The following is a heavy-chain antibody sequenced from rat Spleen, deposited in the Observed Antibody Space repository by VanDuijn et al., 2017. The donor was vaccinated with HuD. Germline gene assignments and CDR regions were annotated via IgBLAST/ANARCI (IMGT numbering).Heavy chain of an antibody. CDR3: TTVVGDSYWYFDF. J-gene: IGHJ1*01. CDR2: INYDGSST. V-gene: IGHV5-29*01. CDR1: GFTFSNYG. Sequence: EVQLVESGGGLVQPGRSMKLSCAASGFTFSNYGMAWVRQAPTKGLEWVATINYDGSSTYYRDSVKGRFTISRDNAESTLKLQMDSLRSEDTATYYCTTVVGDSYWYFDFWGPGTMVTVSS. D-gene: IGHD1-1*01.